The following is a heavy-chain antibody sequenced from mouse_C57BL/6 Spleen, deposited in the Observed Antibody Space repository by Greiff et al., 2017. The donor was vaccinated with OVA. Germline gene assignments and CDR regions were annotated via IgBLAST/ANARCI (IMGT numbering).Heavy chain of an antibody. CDR2: IDPSDSET. Sequence: VQLQQPGAELVRPGSSVKLSCKASGYTFTSYWMHWVKQRPIQGLEWIGNIDPSDSETHYNQKFKDKATLTVDNSSSTAYMQLSSLTSEDSAVYYCARGLHYCGSSYEYFDYWGQGTTLTVSS. J-gene: IGHJ2*01. V-gene: IGHV1-52*01. D-gene: IGHD1-1*01. CDR1: GYTFTSYW. CDR3: ARGLHYCGSSYEYFDY.